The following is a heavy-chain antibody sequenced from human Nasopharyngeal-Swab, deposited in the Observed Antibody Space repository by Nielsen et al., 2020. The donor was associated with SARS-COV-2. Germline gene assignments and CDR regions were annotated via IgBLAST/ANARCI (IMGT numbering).Heavy chain of an antibody. D-gene: IGHD3-22*01. CDR3: ARIAIGMIVVARYYGMDV. J-gene: IGHJ6*02. CDR2: IIPIFGTA. Sequence: SSGKVSCKASGCTVSSNAISWGRQATGKGLEWMGGIIPIFGTANYAQKFQCRVTITAAESTSTAYRELSSLRSEDTAVYYCARIAIGMIVVARYYGMDVWGQGTTVTVSS. CDR1: GCTVSSNA. V-gene: IGHV1-69*13.